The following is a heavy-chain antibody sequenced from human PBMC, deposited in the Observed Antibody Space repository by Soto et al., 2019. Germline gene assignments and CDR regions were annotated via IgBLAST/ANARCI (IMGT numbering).Heavy chain of an antibody. V-gene: IGHV4-59*08. CDR3: ARQAYFDY. Sequence: SETLSLTCTVSGGSISSYYWSWIRQPPGKGLEWIGYIYYSGSTNYNPSLKSRVTISVDTSKNQFSLKLSSVTAADTAVYYCARQAYFDYWGQGTLVTVSS. CDR1: GGSISSYY. J-gene: IGHJ4*02. CDR2: IYYSGST.